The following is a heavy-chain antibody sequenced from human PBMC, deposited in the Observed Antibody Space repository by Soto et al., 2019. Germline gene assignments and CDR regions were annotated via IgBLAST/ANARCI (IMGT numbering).Heavy chain of an antibody. J-gene: IGHJ4*02. V-gene: IGHV1-69*12. CDR2: IIPIFGTA. CDR1: GGTFSSYA. CDR3: ATGTNSPYYFDY. D-gene: IGHD3-10*01. Sequence: QVQLVQSGAEVKKPGSSVKVSCKASGGTFSSYAISWVRQAPGQGLEWMGGIIPIFGTASYAQKFQGRVTITADESTRTGYMELSSLRSEDTAVYYCATGTNSPYYFDYWGQGTLVTFSS.